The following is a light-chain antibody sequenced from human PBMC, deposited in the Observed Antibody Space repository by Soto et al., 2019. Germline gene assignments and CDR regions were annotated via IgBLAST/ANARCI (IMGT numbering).Light chain of an antibody. CDR1: QSVNSK. Sequence: EIVMTQSPATLSVSPGERVTLSCRASQSVNSKVAWYQQTPGQAPWLLIYGASTRATGCPARFSGSGSGTEFTLTISSLQSEDFAVYYCQQYNNWPPITFGQGTRLEIK. V-gene: IGKV3-15*01. CDR2: GAS. CDR3: QQYNNWPPIT. J-gene: IGKJ5*01.